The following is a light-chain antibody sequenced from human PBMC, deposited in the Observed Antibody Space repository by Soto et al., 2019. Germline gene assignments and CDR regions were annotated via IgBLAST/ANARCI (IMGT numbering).Light chain of an antibody. V-gene: IGKV4-1*01. J-gene: IGKJ1*01. Sequence: DIVMTQSQDSLAVSLGERATINCKSSQTVLDSAINKDYLTWYQQKSGQPPKFLIYWASTREFGVPDRFSGSGSETDFTLTISSLQAEDVAVSYCQQYNSTPPTFGRGPKVEIK. CDR1: QTVLDSAINKDY. CDR3: QQYNSTPPT. CDR2: WAS.